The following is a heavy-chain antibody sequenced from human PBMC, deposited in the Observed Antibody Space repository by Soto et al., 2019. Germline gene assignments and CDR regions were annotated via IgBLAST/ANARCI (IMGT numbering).Heavy chain of an antibody. D-gene: IGHD3-10*01. Sequence: PSETLSLTCTVSGGSSSSYYWIWIRQPPGKGLEWIGYIYYSGSTNYNPSLKSRVTISVDTSKNQFSLKLSSVTAADTAVYYCARRYGVAFDIWGQGTMVTVSS. V-gene: IGHV4-59*08. CDR3: ARRYGVAFDI. CDR2: IYYSGST. CDR1: GGSSSSYY. J-gene: IGHJ3*02.